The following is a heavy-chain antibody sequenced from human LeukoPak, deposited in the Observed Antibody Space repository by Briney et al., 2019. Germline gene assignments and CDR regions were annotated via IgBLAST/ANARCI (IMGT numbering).Heavy chain of an antibody. V-gene: IGHV4-39*01. D-gene: IGHD1-26*01. CDR1: GASISGSGYY. Sequence: PSETLSLTCTVSGASISGSGYYWDWIRQPPGKGLEWIGSIYSSGSTYYNASLQSRVTISIETSKNQISLRLNSVTAADTAMYYCAKSGGYGLIDYWGQGTLVTVSS. J-gene: IGHJ4*02. CDR3: AKSGGYGLIDY. CDR2: IYSSGST.